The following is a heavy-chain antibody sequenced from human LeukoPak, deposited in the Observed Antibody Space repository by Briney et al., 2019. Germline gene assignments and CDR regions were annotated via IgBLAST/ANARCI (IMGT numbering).Heavy chain of an antibody. V-gene: IGHV3-23*01. Sequence: GGSLRLSCAASGFTFNNYAMSWVRQAPGKGLEWVSAISGSGGSTYYADSVKGRFTISRDNSKNTLYLQMDSLRAEDTAVYCCAKDQYSTSWYYFDYWGQGTLVTVSS. D-gene: IGHD6-13*01. CDR2: ISGSGGST. CDR1: GFTFNNYA. J-gene: IGHJ4*02. CDR3: AKDQYSTSWYYFDY.